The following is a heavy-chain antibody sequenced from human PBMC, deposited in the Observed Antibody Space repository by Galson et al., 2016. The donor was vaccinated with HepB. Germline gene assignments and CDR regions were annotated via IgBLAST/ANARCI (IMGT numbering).Heavy chain of an antibody. CDR2: IGSSSSTI. Sequence: SLRLSCAASGFTFSSYSMNWVRQAPGKRLEWVSYIGSSSSTISYADSVKGRFTISRDNAKNSLYLQMNSPRDEDTAVYYCARDRVSGDFWSGYYTGIGMDVWGQGTTVTVSS. CDR1: GFTFSSYS. CDR3: ARDRVSGDFWSGYYTGIGMDV. V-gene: IGHV3-48*02. J-gene: IGHJ6*02. D-gene: IGHD3-3*01.